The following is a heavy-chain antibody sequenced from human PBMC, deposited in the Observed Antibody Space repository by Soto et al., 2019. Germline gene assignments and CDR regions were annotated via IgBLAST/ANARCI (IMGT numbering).Heavy chain of an antibody. Sequence: GGSLRLSCAASGFTFSSYAMSWVRQAPGKGLEWVSAISSSSSYIYYADSVKGRFTISRDNAKNSLYLQMNSLRAEDTAVYYCARDLRDDFWSGYYYYYYYGMDVWGQGTTVTVSS. J-gene: IGHJ6*02. V-gene: IGHV3-21*01. CDR1: GFTFSSYA. CDR3: ARDLRDDFWSGYYYYYYYGMDV. CDR2: ISSSSSYI. D-gene: IGHD3-3*01.